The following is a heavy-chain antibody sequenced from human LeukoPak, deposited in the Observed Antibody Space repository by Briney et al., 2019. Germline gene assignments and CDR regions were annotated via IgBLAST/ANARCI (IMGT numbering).Heavy chain of an antibody. CDR2: IRHDGHT. Sequence: SETLSLTCTVSGFFSTAYYWGWIQQPPGKGLEWIASIRHDGHTYYNPSLRSQVTISVDMSRNQFSLKLNSLTAADTAAYYCARQVATKGEWAFDVWGQGTLVTVSS. CDR1: GFFSTAYY. V-gene: IGHV4-38-2*02. D-gene: IGHD5-12*01. CDR3: ARQVATKGEWAFDV. J-gene: IGHJ4*02.